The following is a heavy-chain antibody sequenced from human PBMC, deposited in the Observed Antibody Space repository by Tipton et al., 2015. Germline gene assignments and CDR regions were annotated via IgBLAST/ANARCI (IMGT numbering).Heavy chain of an antibody. D-gene: IGHD6-19*01. CDR2: IYYSGST. Sequence: TLSLTCTVSGGSISSYYWNWIRQPPGKGLEWIGYIYYSGSTNYNPSLKNRVTISLDTSKNQFSLRLTSVTAADTAMYYCARDPGVGSGWSQQGDFWGRGTLVTVSS. CDR1: GGSISSYY. V-gene: IGHV4-59*01. J-gene: IGHJ4*02. CDR3: ARDPGVGSGWSQQGDF.